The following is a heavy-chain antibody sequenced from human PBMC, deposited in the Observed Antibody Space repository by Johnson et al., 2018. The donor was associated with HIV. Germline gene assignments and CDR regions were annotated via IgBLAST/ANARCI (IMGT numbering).Heavy chain of an antibody. V-gene: IGHV3-7*01. CDR1: GFTVSSKY. D-gene: IGHD1-26*01. J-gene: IGHJ3*02. CDR2: IKQDGSEK. Sequence: VQLVESGGGLIQPGGSPRLSCAASGFTVSSKYMSWVRQAQGKGLEWVANIKQDGSEKYYVDYVKGRLNISRDNAKNSLYLQMNSLRAEGTAVYSCARVGGSYVDAFDIWGQGTMVTVSS. CDR3: ARVGGSYVDAFDI.